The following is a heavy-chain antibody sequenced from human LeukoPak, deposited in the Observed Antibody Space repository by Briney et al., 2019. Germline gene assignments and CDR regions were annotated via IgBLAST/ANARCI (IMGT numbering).Heavy chain of an antibody. J-gene: IGHJ4*02. CDR1: GFTFSSNW. Sequence: GGSLRLSCAASGFTFSSNWMHWVRQVPGKGLVWVSLINPSGSFTTYADSVKGRFTISRDNAKNRLYMQMNSLRVEDTAVYYCARAPDFWSGYYPTDYWGQGTLVTVSS. V-gene: IGHV3-74*01. CDR3: ARAPDFWSGYYPTDY. CDR2: INPSGSFT. D-gene: IGHD3-3*01.